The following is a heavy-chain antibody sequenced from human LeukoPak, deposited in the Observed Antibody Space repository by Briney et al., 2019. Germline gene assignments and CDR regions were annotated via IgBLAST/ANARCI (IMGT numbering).Heavy chain of an antibody. Sequence: PSETLSLTYAVYGGSFSGYYWNWIRQPPGKGLEWIGEINHSGSTNYNPSLKSRVTISVDTSKNQFSLKLSSVTAADTAVYYCASSLIAAHDYWGQGTLVTVSS. J-gene: IGHJ4*02. D-gene: IGHD6-6*01. CDR2: INHSGST. CDR1: GGSFSGYY. CDR3: ASSLIAAHDY. V-gene: IGHV4-34*01.